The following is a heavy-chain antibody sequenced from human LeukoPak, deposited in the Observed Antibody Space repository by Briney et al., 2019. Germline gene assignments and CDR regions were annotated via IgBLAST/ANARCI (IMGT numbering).Heavy chain of an antibody. CDR3: ATWVRQVSSDY. J-gene: IGHJ4*02. D-gene: IGHD3-9*01. Sequence: PGGSLRLSCAASGFTFSSYGMSWVRQAPGKGLEWVSSISSSSSYIYYADSVKGRFTISRDNAKNSLYLQMNSLRAEDTAVYYCATWVRQVSSDYWGQGTLVTVSS. CDR2: ISSSSSYI. CDR1: GFTFSSYG. V-gene: IGHV3-21*01.